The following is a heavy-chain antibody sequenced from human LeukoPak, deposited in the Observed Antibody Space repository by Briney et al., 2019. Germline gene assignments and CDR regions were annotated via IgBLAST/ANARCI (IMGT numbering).Heavy chain of an antibody. CDR2: IILSFGIP. CDR1: GGTLSAYA. CDR3: ARDGDDENVDY. D-gene: IGHD3-10*01. Sequence: SVKVSCKASGGTLSAYAINWVRQAPGQGLEWMGGIILSFGIPNYAQKFQDRLTISTAGSTSTAYMELNTLRSTDTAIYYCARDGDDENVDYWGQGTLVTVSS. V-gene: IGHV1-69*05. J-gene: IGHJ4*02.